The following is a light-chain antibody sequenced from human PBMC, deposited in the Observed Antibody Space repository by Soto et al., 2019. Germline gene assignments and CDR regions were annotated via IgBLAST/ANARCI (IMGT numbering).Light chain of an antibody. CDR3: HQYNNWPPLT. J-gene: IGKJ4*01. Sequence: EIVMTQSPATLSVSPGERATLSCRASQPVASNLAWYQKKCGQPPRLLIYGVSTRATGIPARFSGSGSGTKFTLTNSSLQSEDFAAYYCHQYNNWPPLTFGGGTKLQIK. V-gene: IGKV3-15*01. CDR1: QPVASN. CDR2: GVS.